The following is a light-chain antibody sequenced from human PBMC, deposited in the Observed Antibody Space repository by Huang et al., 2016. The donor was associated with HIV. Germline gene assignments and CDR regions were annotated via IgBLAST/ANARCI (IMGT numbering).Light chain of an antibody. CDR3: QQYGSSYT. CDR2: GTS. J-gene: IGKJ2*01. CDR1: QSVSSSY. Sequence: EIVLTQSPGTLSLSPGERATLPCRASQSVSSSYLAWYRQRPGQAPRLVIYGTSKRATGIPDRFSGSGSGTDFTLTISRLEPEDFAVYYCQQYGSSYTFGQGTKLEIK. V-gene: IGKV3-20*01.